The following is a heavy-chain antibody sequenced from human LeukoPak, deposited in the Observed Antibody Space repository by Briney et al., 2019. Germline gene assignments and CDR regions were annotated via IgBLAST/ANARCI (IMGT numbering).Heavy chain of an antibody. J-gene: IGHJ4*02. CDR1: GGSISNYY. V-gene: IGHV4-59*01. CDR2: IYHSGSV. D-gene: IGHD3-10*01. CDR3: ARGGGFGSPPAY. Sequence: SETLSLTCTVSGGSISNYYWSWIRQPPGKGLEWIGYIYHSGSVNYNPSLKSRVTISVDTTNNQFSLKLNSVTAADTAVYYCARGGGFGSPPAYWGQGTLVAVSS.